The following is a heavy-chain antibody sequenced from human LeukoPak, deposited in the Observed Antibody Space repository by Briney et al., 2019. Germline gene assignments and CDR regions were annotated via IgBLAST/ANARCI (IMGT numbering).Heavy chain of an antibody. J-gene: IGHJ4*02. V-gene: IGHV4-39*01. Sequence: SETLSLTCTVSGGSISSSSYYWGWIRQPPGKGLEWIGSIYYSGSTYYNPSLKSRVTISVDTSKNQFSLKLSSVTAADTAVYYCAVTASIDYWGKGTLVTVSS. CDR3: AVTASIDY. CDR1: GGSISSSSYY. CDR2: IYYSGST. D-gene: IGHD2-21*02.